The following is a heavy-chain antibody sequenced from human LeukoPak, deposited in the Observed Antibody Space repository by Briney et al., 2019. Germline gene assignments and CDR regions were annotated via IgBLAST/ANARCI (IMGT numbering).Heavy chain of an antibody. D-gene: IGHD1-1*01. CDR2: MNPQSGSA. CDR1: GYTFTSND. V-gene: IGHV1-8*01. CDR3: ARIPQRVPHNWFDP. Sequence: ASVKVSCKASGYTFTSNDINWVRQATGQGLEWMGWMNPQSGSAGYAQKFQGRVTMTWDTSISTAYMELSSLTSDDTAVYYCARIPQRVPHNWFDPRGQGTLVTVSS. J-gene: IGHJ5*02.